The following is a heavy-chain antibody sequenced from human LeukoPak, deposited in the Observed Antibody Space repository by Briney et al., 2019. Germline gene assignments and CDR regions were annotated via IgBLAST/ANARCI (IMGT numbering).Heavy chain of an antibody. J-gene: IGHJ3*02. D-gene: IGHD3-10*01. V-gene: IGHV4-34*01. CDR1: GGSFSGYY. CDR2: INHSGST. Sequence: SETLSLTCAVYGGSFSGYYWSWVRQPPEKGLEWIGEINHSGSTNYNPSLKSRVTISVDTSKNQFSLELTSVTAADTAVYYCARGGSGSYYNPAFDIWGQGTMVTVSS. CDR3: ARGGSGSYYNPAFDI.